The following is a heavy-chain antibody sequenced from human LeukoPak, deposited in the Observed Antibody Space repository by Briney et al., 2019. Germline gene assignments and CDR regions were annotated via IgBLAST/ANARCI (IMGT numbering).Heavy chain of an antibody. D-gene: IGHD2-15*01. J-gene: IGHJ4*02. Sequence: PGVPLRLSCAASGLPFSDFWMSWVRQAPGKGLEWVANIRHDGNAKNYVPSVRGRFTISRDNAKNSLYLQMNSLTVEDTAVYYCATSHDSAGNDWGQGTLVTVSS. CDR2: IRHDGNAK. CDR3: ATSHDSAGND. CDR1: GLPFSDFW. V-gene: IGHV3-7*01.